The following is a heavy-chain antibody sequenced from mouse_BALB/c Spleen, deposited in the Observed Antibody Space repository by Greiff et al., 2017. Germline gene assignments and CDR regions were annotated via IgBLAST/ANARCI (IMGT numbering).Heavy chain of an antibody. CDR1: GFTFSSYT. CDR3: ARHGYYVYAMDY. CDR2: ISNGGGST. D-gene: IGHD2-3*01. J-gene: IGHJ4*01. V-gene: IGHV5-12-2*01. Sequence: DVMLVESGGGLVQPGGSLKLSCAASGFTFSSYTMSWVRQTPEKRLEWVAYISNGGGSTYYPDTVKGRFTISRDNAKNTLYLQMSSLKSEDTAMYYCARHGYYVYAMDYWGQGTSVTVSS.